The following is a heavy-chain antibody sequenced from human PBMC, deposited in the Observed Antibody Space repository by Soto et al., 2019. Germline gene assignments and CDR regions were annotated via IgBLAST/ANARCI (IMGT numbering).Heavy chain of an antibody. D-gene: IGHD6-13*01. J-gene: IGHJ4*02. CDR2: ISAYNGNT. CDR3: ARVPDSSSSWGGGND. Sequence: QVQLVQSGAEVKKPGASVKVSCKASGYTFTSYGISWVRQAPGQGLECMGWISAYNGNTNYAQKLQGRVTMTTYASTGTAYMELRSLRSDDTAVYYCARVPDSSSSWGGGNDWGQGNLGTVSS. CDR1: GYTFTSYG. V-gene: IGHV1-18*01.